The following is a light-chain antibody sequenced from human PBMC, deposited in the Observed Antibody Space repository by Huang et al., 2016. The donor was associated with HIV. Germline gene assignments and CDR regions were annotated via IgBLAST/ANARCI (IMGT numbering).Light chain of an antibody. J-gene: IGKJ3*01. CDR3: LQLNSYVGT. V-gene: IGKV1-9*01. CDR1: QDISSF. CDR2: AAS. Sequence: IQLTQSPSSLSASVGDRVTITCRASQDISSFLAWYQQKPGKAPKLLIYAASTLESGVPSRFRGSGSGTDFTVTINILQPEDFATYYCLQLNSYVGTFGPGTNVDV.